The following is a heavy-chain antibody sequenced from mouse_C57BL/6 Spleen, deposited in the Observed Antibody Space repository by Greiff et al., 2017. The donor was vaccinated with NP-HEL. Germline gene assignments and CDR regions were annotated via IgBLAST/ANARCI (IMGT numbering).Heavy chain of an antibody. V-gene: IGHV1-74*01. Sequence: QVQLQQPGAELVKPGASVKVSCKASGYTFTSYWMHWVKQRPGQGLEWIGRIHPSDSDTNYNQKFKGKATLTVDKSSSTAYMQRSSLTSEDSAVYYCAIPPYGSSYAWFAYWGQGTLVTVSA. J-gene: IGHJ3*01. CDR1: GYTFTSYW. CDR2: IHPSDSDT. CDR3: AIPPYGSSYAWFAY. D-gene: IGHD1-1*01.